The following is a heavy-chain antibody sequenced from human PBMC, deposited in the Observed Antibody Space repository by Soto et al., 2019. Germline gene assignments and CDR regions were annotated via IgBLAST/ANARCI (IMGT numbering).Heavy chain of an antibody. J-gene: IGHJ4*02. D-gene: IGHD1-7*01. CDR1: GGSFSGYY. CDR3: AREYGITGTTLDY. V-gene: IGHV4-34*01. CDR2: INHSGST. Sequence: TLSLTCAVYGGSFSGYYWSWIRQPPGKGLEWIGEINHSGSTNYNPSLKSRVTISVDTSKNQFSLKLSSVTAEDTAVYYCAREYGITGTTLDYWGQGTLVTVSS.